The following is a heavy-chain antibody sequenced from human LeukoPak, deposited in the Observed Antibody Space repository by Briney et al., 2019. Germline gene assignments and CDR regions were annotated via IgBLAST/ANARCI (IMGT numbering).Heavy chain of an antibody. CDR1: GVSFSRHA. Sequence: GGSLRLSCAASGVSFSRHAMSWVRQAPGKGLEWVSGITGSGGSTYYAESVKGRFTISRDNSKNTLYLQMNSLRVEDTAVYFCATRPASETYFAVFDYWGQGTLVTVSS. D-gene: IGHD1-26*01. CDR2: ITGSGGST. J-gene: IGHJ4*02. V-gene: IGHV3-23*01. CDR3: ATRPASETYFAVFDY.